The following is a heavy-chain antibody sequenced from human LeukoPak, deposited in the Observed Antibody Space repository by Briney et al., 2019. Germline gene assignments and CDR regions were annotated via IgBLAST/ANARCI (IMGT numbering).Heavy chain of an antibody. Sequence: GGSLRLSCAASGFGFSDAWMNWVRQGPGRGLEWVAMIKQGGSEKFYVDSVKGRFLISRDNGKNSLYLQMNSLRAEDTAVYYCVAGKEIWGQGTLVTVSS. D-gene: IGHD6-19*01. J-gene: IGHJ4*02. CDR1: GFGFSDAW. V-gene: IGHV3-7*02. CDR2: IKQGGSEK. CDR3: VAGKEI.